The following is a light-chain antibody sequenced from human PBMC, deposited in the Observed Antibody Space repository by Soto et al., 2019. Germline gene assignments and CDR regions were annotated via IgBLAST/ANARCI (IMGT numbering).Light chain of an antibody. CDR2: AAS. CDR3: LQDYNYPRT. V-gene: IGKV1-6*02. CDR1: QGIRND. Sequence: TQLTQSPSSLSSSIVDRLTITCVASQGIRNDLGWYQQIPGIAATLLMYAASSLLSGVPSRLSGSGSGTDFTLTISSLQPEDFVTYYCLQDYNYPRTFGQGTKVDIK. J-gene: IGKJ1*01.